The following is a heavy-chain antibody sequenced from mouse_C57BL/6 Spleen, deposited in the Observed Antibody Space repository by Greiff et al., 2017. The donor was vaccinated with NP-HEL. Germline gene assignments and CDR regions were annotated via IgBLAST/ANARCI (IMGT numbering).Heavy chain of an antibody. CDR1: GYTFTGYW. CDR3: ARGDDYDDFDY. V-gene: IGHV1-9*01. Sequence: LMKPGASVKLSCKATGYTFTGYWIEWVKQRPGHGLEWIGEILPGGGSTNYNEKFKGKATFTADTSSNTAYMQLSSLTTEDSAIYYCARGDDYDDFDYWGQGTTLTVSS. J-gene: IGHJ2*01. D-gene: IGHD2-4*01. CDR2: ILPGGGST.